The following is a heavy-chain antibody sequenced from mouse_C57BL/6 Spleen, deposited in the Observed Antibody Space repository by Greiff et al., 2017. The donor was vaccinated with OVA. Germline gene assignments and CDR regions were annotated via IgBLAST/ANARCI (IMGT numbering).Heavy chain of an antibody. D-gene: IGHD1-1*01. J-gene: IGHJ2*01. Sequence: EVKLMESEGGLVQPGSSMKLSCTASGFTFSDYYMAWVRQVPEKGLEWVANINYDGSSPYYLDSLKSSFIISRDNAKNILDLQMSSLKSEDTATYYSARGPPDYYGRLYYCDYWGKGTTLTVSA. CDR1: GFTFSDYY. CDR2: INYDGSSP. V-gene: IGHV5-16*01. CDR3: ARGPPDYYGRLYYCDY.